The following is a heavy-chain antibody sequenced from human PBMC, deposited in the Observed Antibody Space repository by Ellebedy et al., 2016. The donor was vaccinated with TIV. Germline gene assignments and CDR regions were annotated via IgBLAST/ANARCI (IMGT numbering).Heavy chain of an antibody. CDR1: GDSFITYG. V-gene: IGHV1-18*04. CDR3: ARGSGDLGY. J-gene: IGHJ4*02. D-gene: IGHD7-27*01. CDR2: ISFYNGHT. Sequence: AASVKVSCKASGDSFITYGITWARQAPGQGLEWMGWISFYNGHTNYAQKFQGRVNMTTDPSTRTAYMELRSLRSSDTAVYYCARGSGDLGYWGQGTLVTVSS.